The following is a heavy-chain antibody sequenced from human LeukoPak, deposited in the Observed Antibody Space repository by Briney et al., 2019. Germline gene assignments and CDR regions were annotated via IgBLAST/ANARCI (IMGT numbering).Heavy chain of an antibody. Sequence: GGLRLSPAASLFTFTSYAVSTVPEAPGHGVEGGSAISGSGGSTYYADTLNGRFTISRNNSKNTLYLKMKSLRAENKAVYYCAKDSDGPAAIEWPTTTRYYYYYYGMDVWGQGTTVTVSS. V-gene: IGHV3-23*01. CDR2: ISGSGGST. D-gene: IGHD2-2*01. J-gene: IGHJ6*02. CDR1: LFTFTSYA. CDR3: AKDSDGPAAIEWPTTTRYYYYYYGMDV.